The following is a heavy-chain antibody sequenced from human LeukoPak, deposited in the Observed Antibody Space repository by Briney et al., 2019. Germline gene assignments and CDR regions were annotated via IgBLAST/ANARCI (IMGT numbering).Heavy chain of an antibody. CDR2: INPSGGST. J-gene: IGHJ3*02. CDR1: GYTFTSYY. V-gene: IGHV1-46*04. CDR3: ARSSRVILDAFDI. Sequence: ASVKVSCKASGYTFTSYYMHWVRQAPGQGLEWMGIINPSGGSTSYADSVKGRFTISRDNAKNTLYLQMNSLRAEDTAVYYCARSSRVILDAFDIWGQGTMVTVSS. D-gene: IGHD2/OR15-2a*01.